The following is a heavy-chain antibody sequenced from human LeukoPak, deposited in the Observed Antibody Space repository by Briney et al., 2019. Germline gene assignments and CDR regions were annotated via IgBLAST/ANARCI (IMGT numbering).Heavy chain of an antibody. Sequence: ASVKISCKVSGYTFTDYYMHWVQQAPGKGLEWMGLVDPEDGETIYAEKFQGRVTITADTSTDTAYMELSSLGSEDTAVYYCATGLKITFGEHQIDYWGQGTLVTVSS. D-gene: IGHD3-16*01. CDR3: ATGLKITFGEHQIDY. V-gene: IGHV1-69-2*01. CDR2: VDPEDGET. CDR1: GYTFTDYY. J-gene: IGHJ4*02.